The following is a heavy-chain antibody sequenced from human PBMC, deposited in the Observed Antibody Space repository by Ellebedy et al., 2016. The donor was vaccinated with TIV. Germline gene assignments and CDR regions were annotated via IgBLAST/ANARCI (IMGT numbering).Heavy chain of an antibody. Sequence: GESLKISCATSGITFKNAWMSWVRQAPGKGLEWVADIWYDGSNIYYADSVKGRFTISRDNSENTLYLQMNSLRAEDTGVYYCATERRNYYNGMDVWGQGTTVTVSS. CDR1: GITFKNAW. CDR3: ATERRNYYNGMDV. D-gene: IGHD2/OR15-2a*01. V-gene: IGHV3-33*08. J-gene: IGHJ6*02. CDR2: IWYDGSNI.